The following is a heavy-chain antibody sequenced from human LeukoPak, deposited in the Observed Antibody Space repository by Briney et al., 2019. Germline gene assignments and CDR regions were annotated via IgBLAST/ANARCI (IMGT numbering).Heavy chain of an antibody. CDR3: ARVSYYYGSGSYYNDY. Sequence: SETLPLTCTVSGGSISSSSYYWGWIRQPPGQGLEWIGSIYYSGSTYYNPSLKSRVTISVDASKNQFSLKLSSVTAADTAVYYCARVSYYYGSGSYYNDYWGQGTLVTVSS. J-gene: IGHJ4*02. CDR1: GGSISSSSYY. CDR2: IYYSGST. V-gene: IGHV4-39*01. D-gene: IGHD3-10*01.